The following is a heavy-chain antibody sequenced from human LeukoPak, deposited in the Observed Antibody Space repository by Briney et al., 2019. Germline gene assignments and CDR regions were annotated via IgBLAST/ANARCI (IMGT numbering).Heavy chain of an antibody. CDR1: GFTVSSNY. Sequence: GGSLRLSCAASGFTVSSNYMSWVRQAPGKGLEWGSVIYSGGSTYYADSVKGRFTISRNNSKNTLYLQMNSLRAEDTAVYYCARAPEWLIFDYWGQGTLVTVSS. J-gene: IGHJ4*02. CDR3: ARAPEWLIFDY. V-gene: IGHV3-53*04. D-gene: IGHD6-19*01. CDR2: IYSGGST.